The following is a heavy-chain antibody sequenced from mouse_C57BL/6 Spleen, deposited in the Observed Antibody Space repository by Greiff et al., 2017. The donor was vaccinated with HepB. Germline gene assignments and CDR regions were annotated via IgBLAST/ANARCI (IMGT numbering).Heavy chain of an antibody. CDR2: ISYDGSN. J-gene: IGHJ2*01. CDR3: ARSGSSGSGFDY. D-gene: IGHD3-2*02. V-gene: IGHV3-6*01. Sequence: ESGPGLVKPSQSLSLTCSVTGYSITSGYYWNWIRQFPGNKLEWMGYISYDGSNNYNPSLKNRISITRDTSKNQFFLKLNSVTTEDTATYYCARSGSSGSGFDYWGQGTTLTVSS. CDR1: GYSITSGYY.